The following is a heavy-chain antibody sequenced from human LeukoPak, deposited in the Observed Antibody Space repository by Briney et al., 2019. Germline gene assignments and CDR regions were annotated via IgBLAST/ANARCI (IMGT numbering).Heavy chain of an antibody. Sequence: GGSLRLSCAASGFTFDDYGMSWVRQVPGKGLVWVSGINSDGSSTSYADSVKGRFTISRDNAKSTPYVQMNSLRDEDTAIYYCARGGYGAHMGWGQGTLVTVSS. CDR1: GFTFDDYG. D-gene: IGHD4-17*01. V-gene: IGHV3-74*01. CDR2: INSDGSST. CDR3: ARGGYGAHMG. J-gene: IGHJ4*02.